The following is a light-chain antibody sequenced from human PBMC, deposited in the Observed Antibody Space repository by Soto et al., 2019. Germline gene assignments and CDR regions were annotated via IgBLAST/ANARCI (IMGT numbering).Light chain of an antibody. CDR1: QSISSY. Sequence: DIQMTQSPSSLSASVGDRVTITCRASQSISSYLNWYQKKPGKAPKLLIYAASSLQSGVPSRFSGSGSGTDFTLTISSLQPDDFATYYCQQYNGLITFGQGTRLEI. CDR3: QQYNGLIT. J-gene: IGKJ5*01. CDR2: AAS. V-gene: IGKV1-39*01.